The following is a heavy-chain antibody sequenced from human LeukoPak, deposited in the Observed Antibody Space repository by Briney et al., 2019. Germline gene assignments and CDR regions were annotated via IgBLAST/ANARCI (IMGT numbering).Heavy chain of an antibody. CDR1: VYTHTEIF. Sequence: ASVKVSRKVCVYTHTEIFMHWVREAPGKGLECMGGFDPEDGETIYAQKFQGRVTMTEDTSTDTAYMELSSLRSEDTAVYYCSTAKYSSGWYGAFDVWGQGTMLTVSS. D-gene: IGHD6-19*01. CDR2: FDPEDGET. CDR3: STAKYSSGWYGAFDV. V-gene: IGHV1-24*01. J-gene: IGHJ3*01.